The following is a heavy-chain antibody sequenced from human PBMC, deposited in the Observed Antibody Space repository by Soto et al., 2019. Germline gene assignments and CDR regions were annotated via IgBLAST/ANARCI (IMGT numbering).Heavy chain of an antibody. V-gene: IGHV3-23*01. J-gene: IGHJ6*02. CDR2: ISGSGGST. Sequence: QHGGSLGLSCAASGFTFSSYAMSWVRHGPGEVLEWVSAISGSGGSTYYADSVKGRFTISRDNSKNTLYLQMNSLRAEDTAVYYCAKRLVAGIRSYYYGMAVWGQGTTVTVSS. D-gene: IGHD6-19*01. CDR1: GFTFSSYA. CDR3: AKRLVAGIRSYYYGMAV.